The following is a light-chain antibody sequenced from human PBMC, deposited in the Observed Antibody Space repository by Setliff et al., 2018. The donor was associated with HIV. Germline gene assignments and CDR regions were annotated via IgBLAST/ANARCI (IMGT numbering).Light chain of an antibody. CDR1: RSNIGDRS. V-gene: IGLV1-51*01. J-gene: IGLJ1*01. CDR3: GAWDTSLAVYV. Sequence: QSALTQPPSVSAAPGQKVSISCSGSRSNIGDRSVSWYQHLPGTAPKLLIHDNHERPSGIPERFSGSTSGTSATLAISGLQTGDEADYYCGAWDTSLAVYVFGNGTKVTVL. CDR2: DNH.